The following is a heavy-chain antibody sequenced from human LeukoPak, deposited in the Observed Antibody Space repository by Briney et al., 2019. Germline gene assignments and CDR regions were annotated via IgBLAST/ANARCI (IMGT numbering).Heavy chain of an antibody. D-gene: IGHD3-3*01. Sequence: GASVKVSCKASGYTFTSYDINWVRQATGQGLEWMGWMNPNSRNTGYAQKVEGRVTMTRNTSISTAYMELSSLRSEATAVYYCARGRLAYDFWSGYYWGDNSLLNWFDPWGQGTLVTVSS. CDR2: MNPNSRNT. J-gene: IGHJ5*02. CDR1: GYTFTSYD. V-gene: IGHV1-8*01. CDR3: ARGRLAYDFWSGYYWGDNSLLNWFDP.